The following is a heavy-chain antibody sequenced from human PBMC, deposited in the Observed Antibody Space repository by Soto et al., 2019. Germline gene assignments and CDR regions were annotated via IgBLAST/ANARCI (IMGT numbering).Heavy chain of an antibody. V-gene: IGHV3-7*01. CDR1: GFTFSNYW. D-gene: IGHD2-8*01. CDR3: ARDRYCSNAVCNKDRGIDH. CDR2: IKQDGSET. J-gene: IGHJ4*02. Sequence: EVQLVESGGGLVQPGGSLRLSCAASGFTFSNYWITWVLQAPGKGLEWVANIKQDGSETFYVDSVKGRFTISRDNAKNSLYLQINSLRAEDTAVYYCARDRYCSNAVCNKDRGIDHWGQGTLVTVSS.